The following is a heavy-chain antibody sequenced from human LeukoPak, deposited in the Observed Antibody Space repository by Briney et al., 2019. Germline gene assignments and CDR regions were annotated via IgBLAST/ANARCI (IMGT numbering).Heavy chain of an antibody. Sequence: APVKVSCKASGYTFTSYDINWVRQATGQGLEWMGWMNPDSGNTGYAQKFQGRVTMTRNTSISTAYMELSSLRSEDTAVYYCARIAVAGISDSGYWGQGTLVTVSS. CDR2: MNPDSGNT. D-gene: IGHD6-19*01. J-gene: IGHJ4*02. CDR3: ARIAVAGISDSGY. V-gene: IGHV1-8*01. CDR1: GYTFTSYD.